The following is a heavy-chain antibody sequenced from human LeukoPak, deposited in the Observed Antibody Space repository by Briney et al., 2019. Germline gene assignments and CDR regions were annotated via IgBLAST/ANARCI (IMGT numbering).Heavy chain of an antibody. J-gene: IGHJ4*02. CDR1: GFTFSSYG. Sequence: PGGSLRLSYAASGFTFSSYGMHWVRQAPGKGLEWVAVIWYDGSNKYYADSVKGRFTISRDNSKNTLYLQMNSLRAEDTAVYYCAREVAAPGTYYFDYWGQGTLVTVSS. D-gene: IGHD6-13*01. V-gene: IGHV3-33*01. CDR2: IWYDGSNK. CDR3: AREVAAPGTYYFDY.